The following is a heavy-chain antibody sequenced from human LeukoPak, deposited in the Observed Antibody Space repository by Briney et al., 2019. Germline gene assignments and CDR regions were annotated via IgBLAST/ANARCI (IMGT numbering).Heavy chain of an antibody. V-gene: IGHV4-4*02. Sequence: PSGTLSLTCAVSGGXITTTNCWSWVRQPPGKGLERIGEVHLSGATNYNPSLESRVSMSIDKSKNHLSLEVTSVTAADTAIYYCTRESGAFSPFGFWGQGTLLTVS. D-gene: IGHD1-26*01. CDR3: TRESGAFSPFGF. CDR2: VHLSGAT. J-gene: IGHJ4*02. CDR1: GGXITTTNC.